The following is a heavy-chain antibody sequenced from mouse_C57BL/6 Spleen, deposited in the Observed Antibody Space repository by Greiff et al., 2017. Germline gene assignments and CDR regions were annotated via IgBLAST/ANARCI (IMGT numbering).Heavy chain of an antibody. V-gene: IGHV1-52*01. CDR1: GYTFTSYW. Sequence: QVQLQQPGAELVRPGSSVKLSCKASGYTFTSYWMPWVKQRPIQGLEWIGNIDPSDSETHYNQKFKDKATLTVDKSSSTAYMQLSSLTSEDSAVYYSARNPNYYGSSYLAYWGQGTLVTVSA. CDR3: ARNPNYYGSSYLAY. J-gene: IGHJ3*01. D-gene: IGHD1-1*01. CDR2: IDPSDSET.